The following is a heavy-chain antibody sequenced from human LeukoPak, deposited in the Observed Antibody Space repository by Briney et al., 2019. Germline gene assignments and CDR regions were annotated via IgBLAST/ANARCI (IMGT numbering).Heavy chain of an antibody. CDR3: ARGEGARDGYNYEGPFYFDY. Sequence: TSETLSLTCAVYGGPFSDYYWSWIRQPPGKGLEWIGKINHSGSTNYRPSLKSRVTISIDTSKNQFSPKLKSMTAADTAVYYCARGEGARDGYNYEGPFYFDYWGQGTLVTVSS. D-gene: IGHD5-24*01. CDR2: INHSGST. J-gene: IGHJ4*02. CDR1: GGPFSDYY. V-gene: IGHV4-34*01.